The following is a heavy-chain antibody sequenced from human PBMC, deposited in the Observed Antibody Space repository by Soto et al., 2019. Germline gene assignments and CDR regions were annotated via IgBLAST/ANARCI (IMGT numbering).Heavy chain of an antibody. CDR3: AKAPSGGSCFDY. D-gene: IGHD2-15*01. V-gene: IGHV3-30*18. Sequence: GGSLRLSCAASGFTFSSYGMHWVRQAPGKGLEWVAVISYDGSNKYYADSVKGRFTISRDNSKNTLYLQMNSLRAEDTAVYYCAKAPSGGSCFDYWGQGTLVTVSS. CDR1: GFTFSSYG. J-gene: IGHJ4*02. CDR2: ISYDGSNK.